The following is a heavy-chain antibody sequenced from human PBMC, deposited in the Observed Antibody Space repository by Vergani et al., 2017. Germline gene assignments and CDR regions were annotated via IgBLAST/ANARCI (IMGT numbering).Heavy chain of an antibody. CDR3: ASVLRPSAAARSGYTIDV. CDR2: IYYSGST. J-gene: IGHJ6*04. Sequence: QVQLQESGPGLVKPSETLSLTCTVSGYSISSGYYWGWIRQHPGKGLEWIGYIYYSGSTYYNPSLKSRVTISVDTSKNQFSLKLSSVTAADTAVYYCASVLRPSAAARSGYTIDVWGKGTTVTVSS. D-gene: IGHD3-3*01. V-gene: IGHV4-31*03. CDR1: GYSISSGYY.